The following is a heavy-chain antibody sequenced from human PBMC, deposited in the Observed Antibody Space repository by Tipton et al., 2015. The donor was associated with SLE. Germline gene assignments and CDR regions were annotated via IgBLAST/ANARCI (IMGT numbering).Heavy chain of an antibody. Sequence: TLSLTCAVYGGSFSGYYWSWIRQPPGKGLEWIGEINHSGSTNYNPSLKSRVTISVDTSKNQFSLKLSSVTAADTAVYYCARDPYLGAFDIWGQGTMVTVSS. CDR3: ARDPYLGAFDI. CDR1: GGSFSGYY. D-gene: IGHD3-16*01. J-gene: IGHJ3*02. V-gene: IGHV4-34*01. CDR2: INHSGST.